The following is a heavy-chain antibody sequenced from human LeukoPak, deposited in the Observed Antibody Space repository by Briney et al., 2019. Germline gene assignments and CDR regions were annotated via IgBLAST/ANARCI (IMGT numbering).Heavy chain of an antibody. D-gene: IGHD3-10*01. J-gene: IGHJ6*02. Sequence: PSETLSPTCTVSGGPMRNLYWTWIRQSPGKGLEWIGCIYNSGSTRYNPSLKSRVTISEDTSKNQFSLKLTPVTAADTAVYYCASASSGAIYYYGVDVWGPGTTVTVSS. CDR3: ASASSGAIYYYGVDV. CDR2: IYNSGST. CDR1: GGPMRNLY. V-gene: IGHV4-59*01.